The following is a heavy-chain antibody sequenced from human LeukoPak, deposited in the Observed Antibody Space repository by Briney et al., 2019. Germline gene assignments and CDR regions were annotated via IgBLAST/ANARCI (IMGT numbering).Heavy chain of an antibody. Sequence: PSETLSLTCTVSGGSISSYYWSWIRQPPGKGLKWIGYIYYSGSTNYNPSLKSRVTISVDTSKNQFSLKLSSVTAADTAVYYCARGGYSSGWYYYYYMDVWGKGTTVTVSS. CDR1: GGSISSYY. V-gene: IGHV4-59*01. CDR3: ARGGYSSGWYYYYYMDV. D-gene: IGHD6-19*01. CDR2: IYYSGST. J-gene: IGHJ6*03.